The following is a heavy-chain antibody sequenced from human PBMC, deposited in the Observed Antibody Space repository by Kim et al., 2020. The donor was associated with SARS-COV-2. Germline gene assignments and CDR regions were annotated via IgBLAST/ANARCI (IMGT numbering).Heavy chain of an antibody. CDR1: GYTFTSYG. D-gene: IGHD2-2*02. Sequence: ASVKVSCKASGYTFTSYGISWVRQAPGQGLEWMGWISAYNGNTNYAQKLQGRVTMTTDTSTSTAYMELRSLRSDDTAVYYCARDDHCSSTSCYMTLYYYYYGMDVWGQGTTVTVSS. CDR3: ARDDHCSSTSCYMTLYYYYYGMDV. J-gene: IGHJ6*02. CDR2: ISAYNGNT. V-gene: IGHV1-18*04.